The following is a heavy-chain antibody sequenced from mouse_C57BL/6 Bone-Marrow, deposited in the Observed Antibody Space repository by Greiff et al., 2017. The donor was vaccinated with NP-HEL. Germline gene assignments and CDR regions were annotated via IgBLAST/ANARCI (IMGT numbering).Heavy chain of an antibody. J-gene: IGHJ3*01. Sequence: EVKLVESGGGLVQSGRSLRLSCATSGFTFSDFYMEWVRQAPGKGLEWIAASRNKANDYTTEYSASVKGRFIVSRDTSQSILYLQMNALRAEDTAMYYCARDAGEFAWFAYWGQGTLVTVSA. V-gene: IGHV7-1*01. CDR2: SRNKANDYTT. CDR3: ARDAGEFAWFAY. CDR1: GFTFSDFY.